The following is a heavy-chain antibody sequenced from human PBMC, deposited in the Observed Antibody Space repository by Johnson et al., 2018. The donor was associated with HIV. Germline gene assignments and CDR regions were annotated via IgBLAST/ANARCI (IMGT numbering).Heavy chain of an antibody. CDR1: GFTFRSYA. Sequence: QVQLVESGGGVMQPGKSLRLSCEASGFTFRSYAMHWVRQAPGKGLEWVAVISYDGSNKYYADSVKGRFTISRDNSKNTLYLQMNSLRAEDTAVYYCAKEDGSVGATTGNAFDIWGQGTMVTVSS. V-gene: IGHV3-30*18. D-gene: IGHD1-26*01. J-gene: IGHJ3*02. CDR3: AKEDGSVGATTGNAFDI. CDR2: ISYDGSNK.